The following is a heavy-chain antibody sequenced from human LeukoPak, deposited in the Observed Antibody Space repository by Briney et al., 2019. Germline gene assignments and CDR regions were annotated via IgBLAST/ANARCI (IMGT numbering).Heavy chain of an antibody. J-gene: IGHJ4*02. CDR3: AREIVATMFDY. D-gene: IGHD5-12*01. CDR1: GGSISSYY. Sequence: AETLSLTCTVSGGSISSYYWSWIRQPPGKGLEWIGYIYYSGSTNYNPTLKSRVTISVDTSKNQFSLKLSSVAAADTAVYYCAREIVATMFDYWGQGTLVTVSS. CDR2: IYYSGST. V-gene: IGHV4-59*01.